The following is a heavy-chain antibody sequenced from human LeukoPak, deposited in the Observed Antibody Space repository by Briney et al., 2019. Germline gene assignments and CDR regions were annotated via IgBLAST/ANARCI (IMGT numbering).Heavy chain of an antibody. V-gene: IGHV4-59*01. J-gene: IGHJ5*02. D-gene: IGHD6-19*01. CDR1: GGSFSGYY. CDR2: IYYSGST. Sequence: SETLSLTCAVYGGSFSGYYWSWIRQPPGKGLEWIGYIYYSGSTNYNPSLKSRVTISVDTSKNQFSLKLSSVTAADTAVYYCARARIEAVAGLNWFDPWGQGTLVTVSS. CDR3: ARARIEAVAGLNWFDP.